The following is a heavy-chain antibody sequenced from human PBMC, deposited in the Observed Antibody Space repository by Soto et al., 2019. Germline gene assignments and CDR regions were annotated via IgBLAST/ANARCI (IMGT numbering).Heavy chain of an antibody. Sequence: GASVKVSCKASGSTFTTYAISWARQAPGQGLEWMGGIIPIFGTANYAQKFQGRVTITADESTSTAYMELSSLRSEDTAVYYCARDRRGYVGSGSYYTFDYWGQGTLVTVSS. CDR3: ARDRRGYVGSGSYYTFDY. V-gene: IGHV1-69*13. CDR2: IIPIFGTA. CDR1: GSTFTTYA. D-gene: IGHD3-10*01. J-gene: IGHJ4*02.